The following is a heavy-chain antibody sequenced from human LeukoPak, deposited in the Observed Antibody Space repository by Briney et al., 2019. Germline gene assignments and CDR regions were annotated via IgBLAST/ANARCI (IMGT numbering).Heavy chain of an antibody. D-gene: IGHD2-2*01. Sequence: GTSVKVSCKASGYAFTNYAISWVRHAPGQGLEWMGWISVYNGNTKYSQNLQGRVTMTADTSTSTAYMELRSVRSDDTAVYYCARGYCSSASCRHFDYWGQGALVTVSS. CDR3: ARGYCSSASCRHFDY. CDR2: ISVYNGNT. J-gene: IGHJ4*02. CDR1: GYAFTNYA. V-gene: IGHV1-18*01.